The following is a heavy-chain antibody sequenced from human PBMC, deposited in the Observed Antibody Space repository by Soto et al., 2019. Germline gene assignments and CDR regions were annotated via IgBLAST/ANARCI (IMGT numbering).Heavy chain of an antibody. CDR1: GGSVSSGSYY. D-gene: IGHD5-12*01. Sequence: SETLSLTCTVSGGSVSSGSYYWSWIRQPPGKGLEWIGYIYYSGSTNYNPSLKSRVTISVDTSKNQFSLKLSSVTAADTAVYYCARGGYSGYDPSFDYWGQGTLVTVSS. CDR2: IYYSGST. J-gene: IGHJ4*02. CDR3: ARGGYSGYDPSFDY. V-gene: IGHV4-61*01.